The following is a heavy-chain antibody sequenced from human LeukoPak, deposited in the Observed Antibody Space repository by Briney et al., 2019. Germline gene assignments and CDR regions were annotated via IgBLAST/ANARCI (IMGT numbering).Heavy chain of an antibody. V-gene: IGHV3-33*01. CDR3: ARGGGYCGGDCYGVDY. Sequence: GGSLRLSCAASGFTFSSYVMHWVRQAPGKGLEWVAVIWHDGSNKYYADSVKGRFTISRDNSKNTLFLQMNSLRAEDTAVYYCARGGGYCGGDCYGVDYWGQGTLVTVSS. D-gene: IGHD2-21*02. J-gene: IGHJ4*02. CDR2: IWHDGSNK. CDR1: GFTFSSYV.